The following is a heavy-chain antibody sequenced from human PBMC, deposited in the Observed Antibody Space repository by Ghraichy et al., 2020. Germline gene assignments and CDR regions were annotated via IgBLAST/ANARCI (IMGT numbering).Heavy chain of an antibody. Sequence: GGSLRLSCAASGFTVSSNYMSWVRQAPGKGLEWVSVIYSGGSTYYADSVKGRFTISRDNSKNTLYLQMNSLRAEDTAVYYCARGTDFWSGYFEYFQHWGQGTLVTVSS. V-gene: IGHV3-53*01. J-gene: IGHJ1*01. CDR1: GFTVSSNY. D-gene: IGHD3-3*01. CDR2: IYSGGST. CDR3: ARGTDFWSGYFEYFQH.